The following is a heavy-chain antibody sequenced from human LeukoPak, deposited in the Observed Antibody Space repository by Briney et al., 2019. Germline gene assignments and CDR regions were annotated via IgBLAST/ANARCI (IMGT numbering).Heavy chain of an antibody. CDR2: IYYSGST. Sequence: SETLSLTCTVSGGSISSYYWSWIRQPPGKGLEWIGYIYYSGSTNYNPSLKSRVTISVDTSKNQFSLKLSSVTAADTAVYYCARYEYNWNANDAFDIWGQGTMVTVSS. D-gene: IGHD1-1*01. CDR3: ARYEYNWNANDAFDI. CDR1: GGSISSYY. V-gene: IGHV4-59*12. J-gene: IGHJ3*02.